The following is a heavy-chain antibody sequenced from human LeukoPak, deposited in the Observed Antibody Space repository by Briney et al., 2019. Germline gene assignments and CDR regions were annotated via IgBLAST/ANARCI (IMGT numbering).Heavy chain of an antibody. CDR3: ARAVSSGWQHHDAFDI. CDR1: GFTLSSYA. J-gene: IGHJ3*02. D-gene: IGHD6-19*01. CDR2: ISYDGSNK. V-gene: IGHV3-30-3*01. Sequence: GRSLRLSCAASGFTLSSYAMHWVRQAPGKGLEWVAVISYDGSNKYYADSVKGRFTISRDNSKNTLYLQMNSLRAEDTAVYYCARAVSSGWQHHDAFDIWGQGTMVTVSS.